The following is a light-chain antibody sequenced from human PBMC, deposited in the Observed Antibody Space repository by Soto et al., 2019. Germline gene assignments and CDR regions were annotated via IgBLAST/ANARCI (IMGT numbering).Light chain of an antibody. CDR2: GVS. J-gene: IGKJ1*01. V-gene: IGKV3-20*01. Sequence: EIVLTQSPGTLSLSPGERATLSCRASQSVGSRSLAWYQQKPGQAPRLPIFGVSSRATGIPDRFSGSGSGTDFTLTISRLEPEDFAVYYCQQYGTSLWTFGQGTKVDIK. CDR3: QQYGTSLWT. CDR1: QSVGSRS.